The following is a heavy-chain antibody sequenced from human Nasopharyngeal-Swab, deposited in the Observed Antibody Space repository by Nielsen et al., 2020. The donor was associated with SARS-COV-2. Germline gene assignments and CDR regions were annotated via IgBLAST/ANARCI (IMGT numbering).Heavy chain of an antibody. CDR2: IWYDGSNK. D-gene: IGHD2-15*01. V-gene: IGHV3-33*01. Sequence: VRQAPGKGLEWVAVIWYDGSNKYYADSVKGRFTISRDNSKNTLYLQMNSLRAEDTAVYYCARVPKVVGAFDIWGQGTMVTVSS. J-gene: IGHJ3*02. CDR3: ARVPKVVGAFDI.